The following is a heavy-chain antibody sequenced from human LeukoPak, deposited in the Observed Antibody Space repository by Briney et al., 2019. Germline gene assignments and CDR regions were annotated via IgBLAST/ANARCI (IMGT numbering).Heavy chain of an antibody. CDR1: GXTFSNYW. D-gene: IGHD4-23*01. J-gene: IGHJ4*02. Sequence: GGSLRLSCAGSGXTFSNYWLHWVRQAPGKGLVWVSRINVEGTRTDYADSVRGRFTISRDNAKNTLYLQMNGLTAEDTAVYYCTTDRWNWGQGTLVTVSS. CDR2: INVEGTRT. CDR3: TTDRWN. V-gene: IGHV3-74*01.